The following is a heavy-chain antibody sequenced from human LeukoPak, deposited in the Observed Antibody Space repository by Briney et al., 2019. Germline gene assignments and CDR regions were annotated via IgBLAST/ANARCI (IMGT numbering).Heavy chain of an antibody. V-gene: IGHV3-21*01. Sequence: RGSLRLSCAASGFTFSNAWMSWVRQAPGKGLEWVSSISSSSSYIYYADSVKGRFTISRDNAKNSLYLQMNSLRAEDTAVYYCARDRERGQFDYWGQGTLVTVSS. D-gene: IGHD1-1*01. CDR3: ARDRERGQFDY. CDR1: GFTFSNAW. CDR2: ISSSSSYI. J-gene: IGHJ4*02.